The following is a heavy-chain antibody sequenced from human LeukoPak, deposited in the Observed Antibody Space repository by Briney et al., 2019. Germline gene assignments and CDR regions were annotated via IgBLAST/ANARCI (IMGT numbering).Heavy chain of an antibody. CDR3: ANYGDYQYFDY. Sequence: PGGSLRLSCEASGFTFSSYGMSWVRQAPGKGLEWVSSISDSGGSTYYADSVKGRFTISRDNSKNTLYVQMNSLRAEDTAVYYCANYGDYQYFDYWGQGTPVTVSS. CDR2: ISDSGGST. V-gene: IGHV3-23*01. J-gene: IGHJ4*02. D-gene: IGHD4-17*01. CDR1: GFTFSSYG.